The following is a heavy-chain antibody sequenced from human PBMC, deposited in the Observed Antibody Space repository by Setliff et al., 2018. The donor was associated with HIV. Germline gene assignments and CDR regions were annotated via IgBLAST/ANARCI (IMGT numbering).Heavy chain of an antibody. V-gene: IGHV3-74*01. Sequence: GGSLRLSCAASGFTSSSFSMYWVRQAPGKGLVWVSRVNSDGRSTNYADSVKGRFTMSRDNAKNTLHLQMNSLRAEDAALYYCARGDQTGYYTTYYYYMDVWGLGTTVTVSS. J-gene: IGHJ6*03. CDR3: ARGDQTGYYTTYYYYMDV. CDR2: VNSDGRST. D-gene: IGHD3-9*01. CDR1: GFTSSSFS.